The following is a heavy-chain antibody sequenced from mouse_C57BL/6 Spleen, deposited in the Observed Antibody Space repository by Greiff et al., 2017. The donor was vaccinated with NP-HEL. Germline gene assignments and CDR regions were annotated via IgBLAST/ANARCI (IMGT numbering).Heavy chain of an antibody. V-gene: IGHV1-80*01. J-gene: IGHJ3*01. D-gene: IGHD1-1*01. CDR3: ARGYYGSSPAWFAY. CDR1: GYAFSSYW. Sequence: QVQLQQSGAELVKPGASVKISCKASGYAFSSYWMNWVKQRPGKGLEWIGQIYPGDGDTNYNGKFKGKATLTADKSSSTAYMQLSSLTSEDSAVYFCARGYYGSSPAWFAYWGQGTLVTVSA. CDR2: IYPGDGDT.